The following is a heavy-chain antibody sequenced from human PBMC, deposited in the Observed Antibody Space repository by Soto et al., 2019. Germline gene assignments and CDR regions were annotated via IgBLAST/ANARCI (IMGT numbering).Heavy chain of an antibody. CDR1: GFTFSSYG. CDR2: ISYDGSNK. J-gene: IGHJ6*02. CDR3: AQLELRQEYYYYCMDV. Sequence: QVQLVESGGGVVQPGRSLRLSCAASGFTFSSYGMHWVRQAPGKGLEWVAVISYDGSNKYYADSVKGRFTISRDNSKNTLYLQMSSLRAEDTAVYYCAQLELRQEYYYYCMDVWGQGTTVTVSS. V-gene: IGHV3-30*03. D-gene: IGHD1-7*01.